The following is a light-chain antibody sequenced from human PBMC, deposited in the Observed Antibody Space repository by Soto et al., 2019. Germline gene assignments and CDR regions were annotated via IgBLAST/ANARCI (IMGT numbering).Light chain of an antibody. Sequence: ELVMTQSPATLSVSPGERATLSCRASHSVSSNLAWYQQKPGQAPRLLIYGASTRATGIPARFSGSGSGTEFTLTIRSLQSEDFAVYYCQQYNNWPPTFGGGTNVEIK. CDR1: HSVSSN. CDR2: GAS. CDR3: QQYNNWPPT. J-gene: IGKJ4*01. V-gene: IGKV3-15*01.